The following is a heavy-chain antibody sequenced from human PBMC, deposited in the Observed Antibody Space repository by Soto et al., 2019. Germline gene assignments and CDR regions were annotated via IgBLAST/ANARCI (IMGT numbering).Heavy chain of an antibody. D-gene: IGHD2-15*01. Sequence: EVQLLESGGGLVQPGGSLRLSCAASGFTFSNYGMSWARQAPGKGLEWVSAIGGSGSSTYYADSVKGRFTISRDNSKNALYLQMNRLRAEDTAVYYCAKDRGYCSGGSCYSVYWGQGTLVTVSS. CDR2: IGGSGSST. CDR1: GFTFSNYG. CDR3: AKDRGYCSGGSCYSVY. J-gene: IGHJ4*02. V-gene: IGHV3-23*01.